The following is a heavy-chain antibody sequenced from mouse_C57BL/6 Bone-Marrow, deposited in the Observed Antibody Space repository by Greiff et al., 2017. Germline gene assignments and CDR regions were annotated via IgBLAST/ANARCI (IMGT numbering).Heavy chain of an antibody. CDR1: GYTFTSYW. CDR3: AIDFDYGSSYEWFAY. J-gene: IGHJ3*01. Sequence: QVQLQQPGAELVMPGASVKLSCKASGYTFTSYWMHWVKQRPGQGLEWIGEIDPSDSYTNYNQKFKGKATLTVDKSSSTAYMQLSSLTSEDSAVYYCAIDFDYGSSYEWFAYWGQGTLVTVSA. CDR2: IDPSDSYT. D-gene: IGHD1-1*01. V-gene: IGHV1-69*01.